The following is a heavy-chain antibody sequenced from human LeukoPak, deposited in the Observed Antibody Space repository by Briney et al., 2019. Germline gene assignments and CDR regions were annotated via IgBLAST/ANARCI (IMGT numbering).Heavy chain of an antibody. V-gene: IGHV3-73*01. Sequence: GGSLRLSCAASGFSFSGSAIHWVRQTSEKGLEWVGRIRSKASSYATGYGESVKGRSTISRDESRSTAYLQMNSLKTEDTAVYYCSRIQDWSNGVDWGQGTLVTVSS. D-gene: IGHD2-8*01. CDR3: SRIQDWSNGVD. CDR1: GFSFSGSA. J-gene: IGHJ4*02. CDR2: IRSKASSYAT.